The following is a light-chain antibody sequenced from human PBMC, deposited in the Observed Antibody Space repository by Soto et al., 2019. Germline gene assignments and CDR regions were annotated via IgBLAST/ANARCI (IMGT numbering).Light chain of an antibody. J-gene: IGKJ4*01. CDR1: QSLLYRSNNKNY. CDR3: QQYYTTPLT. V-gene: IGKV4-1*01. CDR2: WAS. Sequence: DIVMTQSPPSLAVCLGERATINCKSSQSLLYRSNNKNYLAWYQHKPGQPPKLLIYWASTRESGVPDRFSGSGSGTDFTLTISSLQAEDVAIYYCQQYYTTPLTFGGGTKVEIK.